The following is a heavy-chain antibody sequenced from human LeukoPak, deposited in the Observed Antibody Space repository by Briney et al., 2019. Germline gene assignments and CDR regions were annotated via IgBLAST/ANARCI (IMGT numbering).Heavy chain of an antibody. CDR1: GYTLTELS. J-gene: IGHJ4*02. CDR3: AREITGITID. V-gene: IGHV1-24*01. Sequence: ASVKVSCKVSGYTLTELSMHWVRQAPGKGLEWMGGFDPEDGETIYAQKFQGRVTITADESTSTAYMELSSLRSEDTAAYYCAREITGITIDWGQGTLVTVSS. CDR2: FDPEDGET. D-gene: IGHD1-7*01.